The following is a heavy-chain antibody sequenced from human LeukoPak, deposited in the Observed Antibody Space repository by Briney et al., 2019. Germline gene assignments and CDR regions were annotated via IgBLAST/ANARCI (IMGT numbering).Heavy chain of an antibody. V-gene: IGHV3-30*18. CDR2: ISYDGSNK. D-gene: IGHD1-26*01. CDR3: AKDRWELLL. CDR1: GFTFSSYG. Sequence: GGSLRLSCAASGFTFSSYGMHWVRQAPGKGLEWVAVISYDGSNKYYVDSVKGRFTISRDNSKNTLYLQMNSLRAEDTAVYYCAKDRWELLLGGQGTLVTVSS. J-gene: IGHJ4*02.